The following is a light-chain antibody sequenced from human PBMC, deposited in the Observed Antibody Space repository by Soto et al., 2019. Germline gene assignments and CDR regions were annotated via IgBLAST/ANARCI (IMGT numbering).Light chain of an antibody. V-gene: IGKV3-15*01. CDR3: QQYNPWPRT. Sequence: EIGMTQSPATLSVSPGERATLSCRASQGIKDYVAWFQQKPGQAPRLLIYGASTRATAIPARFSGSGSGTEFTLSISSLQSEDFAVYHCQQYNPWPRTFGQGTKVETK. CDR2: GAS. CDR1: QGIKDY. J-gene: IGKJ1*01.